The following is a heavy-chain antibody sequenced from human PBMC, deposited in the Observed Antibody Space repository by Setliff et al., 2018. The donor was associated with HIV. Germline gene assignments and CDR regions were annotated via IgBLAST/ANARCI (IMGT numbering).Heavy chain of an antibody. CDR3: ALVGGITVPPDGFDI. CDR1: GFTFNNYW. V-gene: IGHV3-74*01. Sequence: PGGSLRLSCAASGFTFNNYWMNWVRQVPGKGLVWVARISPDGRSTTHADAVKGRFTISRDNAKNTPYLHMNSLRAEGTSVYHCALVGGITVPPDGFDIWGQGTMVTVSS. J-gene: IGHJ3*02. CDR2: ISPDGRST. D-gene: IGHD3-22*01.